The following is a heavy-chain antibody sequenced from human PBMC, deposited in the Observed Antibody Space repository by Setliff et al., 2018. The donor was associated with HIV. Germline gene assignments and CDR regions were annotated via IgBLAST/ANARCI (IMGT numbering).Heavy chain of an antibody. V-gene: IGHV4-34*01. CDR2: VYHSGST. J-gene: IGHJ4*02. D-gene: IGHD3-22*01. CDR3: ARDPVITMMVGPRFYFDY. CDR1: GGSFSGYY. Sequence: LSLTCAVYGGSFSGYYWGWIRQPPGKGLEWIGSVYHSGSTSYNPSLKSRVTMSVDTSKNQFSLRLSSVTAADTAVYYCARDPVITMMVGPRFYFDYWGQGILVTVSS.